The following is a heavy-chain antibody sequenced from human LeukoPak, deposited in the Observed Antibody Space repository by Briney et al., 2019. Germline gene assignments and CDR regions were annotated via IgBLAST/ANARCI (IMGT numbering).Heavy chain of an antibody. D-gene: IGHD3-3*01. J-gene: IGHJ4*02. CDR2: ISAYNGNT. V-gene: IGHV1-18*01. CDR1: GYTFTSYG. Sequence: ASVKVSCKASGYTFTSYGISWVRQAPGQGLEWMGWISAYNGNTNYAQKFQGRVTMTRDTSTSTVYMELSSLRSEDTAVYYCARADVLRFLEWFELIDYWGQGTLVTVSS. CDR3: ARADVLRFLEWFELIDY.